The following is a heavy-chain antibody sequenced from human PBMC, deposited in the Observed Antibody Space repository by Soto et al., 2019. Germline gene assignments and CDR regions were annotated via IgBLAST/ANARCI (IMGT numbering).Heavy chain of an antibody. CDR1: GGSISSYY. CDR2: IYYSGST. V-gene: IGHV4-59*01. CDR3: ASLYCSSTSCYMGGNFDY. D-gene: IGHD2-2*02. Sequence: SETLSLTCTVSGGSISSYYWSWIRQPPGKGLEWIGYIYYSGSTNYNPSLKSRVTISVDTSKNQFSLKLSSVTAADTAVYYCASLYCSSTSCYMGGNFDYWGQGTLVTVSS. J-gene: IGHJ4*02.